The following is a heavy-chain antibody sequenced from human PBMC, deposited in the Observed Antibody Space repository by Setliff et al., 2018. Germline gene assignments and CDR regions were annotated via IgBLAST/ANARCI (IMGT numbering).Heavy chain of an antibody. CDR2: VYYSGST. CDR3: ARTSTGRYFDL. CDR1: DFSVSSVYY. Sequence: SETLSLTCAVSDFSVSSVYYWGWIRQPPGKGLEWIANVYYSGSTYYNPSLESRVTMSVDTSKNQFSLNLYSVTAADTAVYYCARTSTGRYFDLWGRGTLVTGS. D-gene: IGHD2-2*01. J-gene: IGHJ2*01. V-gene: IGHV4-38-2*01.